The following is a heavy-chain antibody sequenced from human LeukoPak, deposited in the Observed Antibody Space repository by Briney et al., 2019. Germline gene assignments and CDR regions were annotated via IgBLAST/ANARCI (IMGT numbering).Heavy chain of an antibody. J-gene: IGHJ4*02. Sequence: GGSLRLSCTTSGFTFGDYSMSWFRQAPGKGLEWVGFIRRKASGATTEYAASVKGRFTISRDDSESIAYLQMISLKTEDTAVYFCTRRRGYVFDDWGQGTLVTVSS. D-gene: IGHD5-12*01. V-gene: IGHV3-49*03. CDR2: IRRKASGATT. CDR3: TRRRGYVFDD. CDR1: GFTFGDYS.